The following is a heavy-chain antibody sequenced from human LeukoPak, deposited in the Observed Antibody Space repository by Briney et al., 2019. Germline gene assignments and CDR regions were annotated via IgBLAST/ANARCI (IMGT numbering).Heavy chain of an antibody. Sequence: SVKVSCKASGGTFSSYAISWVRQAPGQGLEWMGGIIPIFGTANYAQKFQGRVTITADESTSTAYMELSSLRSEDTAVYYCARAPNGGAAAGPWGQGTLVTVSS. CDR1: GGTFSSYA. J-gene: IGHJ5*02. D-gene: IGHD6-13*01. CDR2: IIPIFGTA. V-gene: IGHV1-69*13. CDR3: ARAPNGGAAAGP.